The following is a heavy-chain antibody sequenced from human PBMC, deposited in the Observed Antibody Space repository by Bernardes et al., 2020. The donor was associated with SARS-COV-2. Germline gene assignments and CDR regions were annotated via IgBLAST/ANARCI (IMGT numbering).Heavy chain of an antibody. CDR2: INPNPKSGDT. D-gene: IGHD1-26*01. J-gene: IGHJ4*02. V-gene: IGHV1-2*04. Sequence: ASVKVSCKASGYTLTGYDIHWVRQAPGQGLEWMGWINPNPKSGDTKYAQKFQDWVTMTRDTSISTAYMELSRLRSDDTAVYYCARGELGGRTTAFGDWGQGTLVTVSS. CDR1: GYTLTGYD. CDR3: ARGELGGRTTAFGD.